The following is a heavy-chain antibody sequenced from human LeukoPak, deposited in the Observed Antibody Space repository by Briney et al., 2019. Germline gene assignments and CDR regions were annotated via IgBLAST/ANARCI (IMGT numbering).Heavy chain of an antibody. D-gene: IGHD6-19*01. J-gene: IGHJ5*02. CDR3: ARESEQWLVPPSRWFDP. Sequence: GGSLRLSCAASGFTFSDYYMSWIRQAPGKGLEWVSYISSSGSTIYYADSVKGRFTISRDNAKNSLYLQMNSLRAEDTAVYYCARESEQWLVPPSRWFDPWGQGTLVTVSS. V-gene: IGHV3-11*01. CDR1: GFTFSDYY. CDR2: ISSSGSTI.